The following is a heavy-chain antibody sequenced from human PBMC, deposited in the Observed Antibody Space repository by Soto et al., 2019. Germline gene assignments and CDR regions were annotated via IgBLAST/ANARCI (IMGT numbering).Heavy chain of an antibody. V-gene: IGHV4-39*01. CDR3: ARHIGPHSRYSSSWYGDY. Sequence: SETLSLTCTVSGCSISSSSYYWGWIRQPPGKGLEWIGSIYYSGSTYYNPSLKSRVTISVDTSKNQFSLKLSSVTAADTAVYYCARHIGPHSRYSSSWYGDYWGQGTLVTVSS. CDR1: GCSISSSSYY. J-gene: IGHJ4*02. CDR2: IYYSGST. D-gene: IGHD6-13*01.